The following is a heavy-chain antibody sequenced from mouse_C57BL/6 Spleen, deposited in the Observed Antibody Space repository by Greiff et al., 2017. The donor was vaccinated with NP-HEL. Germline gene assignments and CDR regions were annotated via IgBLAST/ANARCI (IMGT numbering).Heavy chain of an antibody. D-gene: IGHD2-1*01. J-gene: IGHJ3*01. V-gene: IGHV7-3*01. CDR2: IRNKANGYTT. Sequence: EVKLMESGGGLVQPGGSLSLSCAASGFTFTDYYMSWVRQPPGKALEWLGFIRNKANGYTTEYSASVKGRFTISRDNSQSILYLQMKALRAEDSATYYCARFGNYAWFAYWGQGTLVTVSA. CDR3: ARFGNYAWFAY. CDR1: GFTFTDYY.